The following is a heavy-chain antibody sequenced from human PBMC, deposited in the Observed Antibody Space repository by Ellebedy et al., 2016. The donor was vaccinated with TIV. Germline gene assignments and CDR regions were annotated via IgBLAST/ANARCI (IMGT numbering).Heavy chain of an antibody. V-gene: IGHV1-3*01. CDR3: ARDRTTVTTLPHFQH. CDR2: INAGNGNT. J-gene: IGHJ1*01. CDR1: GYTFTSYA. D-gene: IGHD4-17*01. Sequence: ASVKVSXXASGYTFTSYAMHWVRQAPGQRLEWMGWINAGNGNTKYSQKFQGRVTITRDTSASTAYMELSSLRSEDTAVYYCARDRTTVTTLPHFQHWGQGTLVTVSS.